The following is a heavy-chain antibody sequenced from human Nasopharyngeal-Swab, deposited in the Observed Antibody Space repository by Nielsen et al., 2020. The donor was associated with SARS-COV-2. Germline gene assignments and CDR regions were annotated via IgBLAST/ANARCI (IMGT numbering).Heavy chain of an antibody. J-gene: IGHJ3*02. Sequence: WSRQSPGKGLEWIGEINHSGSTNYNPSLKSRVTISVDTSKNQFSLKLSSVTAADTAVYYCARGEGITGTTPGAFDIWGQGTMVTVSS. V-gene: IGHV4-34*01. CDR3: ARGEGITGTTPGAFDI. CDR2: INHSGST. D-gene: IGHD1-7*01.